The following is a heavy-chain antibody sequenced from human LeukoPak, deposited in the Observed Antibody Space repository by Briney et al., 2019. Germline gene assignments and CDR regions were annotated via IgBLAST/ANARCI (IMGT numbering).Heavy chain of an antibody. CDR3: ARLEATPL. V-gene: IGHV5-51*01. CDR2: IYPGDSDT. J-gene: IGHJ4*02. D-gene: IGHD5-12*01. CDR1: GYDFTSYW. Sequence: GESLKISCQGSGYDFTSYWIAWVRQMPGKGLEWMGIIYPGDSDTRYSPSFRGQVTISADKSVSTAYLQWSSLKASDTAMYYCARLEATPLWGQGTLVIVSS.